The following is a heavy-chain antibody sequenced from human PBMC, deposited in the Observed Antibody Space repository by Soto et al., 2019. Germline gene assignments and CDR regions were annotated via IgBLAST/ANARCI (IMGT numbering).Heavy chain of an antibody. CDR3: ARGDDSSGHDYHSYGMDV. V-gene: IGHV1-69*06. CDR2: IIPIFGTA. D-gene: IGHD3-22*01. CDR1: GGTFSSYA. J-gene: IGHJ6*02. Sequence: SVKVSCKASGGTFSSYAISWVRQAPGQGLEWMGGIIPIFGTANYAQKFQGRVTITADKSTSTAYMELSSLRSEDTAVYYCARGDDSSGHDYHSYGMDVWGQGTTVTVS.